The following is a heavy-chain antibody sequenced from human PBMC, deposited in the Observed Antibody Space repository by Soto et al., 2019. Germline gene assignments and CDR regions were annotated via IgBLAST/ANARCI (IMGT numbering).Heavy chain of an antibody. CDR3: AKRLTDNFGSGGWWPFGS. D-gene: IGHD3-10*01. CDR1: GFSFSRYW. V-gene: IGHV3-7*03. CDR2: IKEDGSEK. Sequence: EVQLMESGGGLVQPGGSLRLSCAASGFSFSRYWMSWVRQAPGKGLEWVANIKEDGSEKYYVDSVKGRFTISRDNSKTTVYLEMNSLRDEDTAIYFWAKRLTDNFGSGGWWPFGSWGQGTLVSVSS. J-gene: IGHJ4*02.